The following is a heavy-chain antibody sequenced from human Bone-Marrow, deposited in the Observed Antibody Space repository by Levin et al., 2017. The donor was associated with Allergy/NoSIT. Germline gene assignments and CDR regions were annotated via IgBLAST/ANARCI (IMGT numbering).Heavy chain of an antibody. CDR1: GDSIATGSFY. CDR3: ARGPAGYARDAFEI. V-gene: IGHV4-31*03. CDR2: IYHTGNA. Sequence: SETLSLTCSVSGDSIATGSFYWSWIRQHPVKGLELVGYIYHTGNAYYSPSLKSRVAMSVDTSENLFSLNLNSVTAADTAVYYCARGPAGYARDAFEIWGRGTVVTVSS. D-gene: IGHD5-12*01. J-gene: IGHJ3*02.